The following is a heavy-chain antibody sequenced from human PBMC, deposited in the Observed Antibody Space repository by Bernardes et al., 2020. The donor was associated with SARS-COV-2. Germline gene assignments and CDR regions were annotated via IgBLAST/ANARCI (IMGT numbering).Heavy chain of an antibody. CDR2: ISISSSYI. V-gene: IGHV3-21*01. CDR1: GFTFSSYS. CDR3: ARPRGDDYDFWSGYRGGDYYYGMDV. J-gene: IGHJ6*02. D-gene: IGHD3-3*01. Sequence: GGSLRLSCAASGFTFSSYSMNWVRQAPGKGLEWVSSISISSSYIYYADSVKGRFTISRDNAKNSLYLQMNSLRAEDTAVYYCARPRGDDYDFWSGYRGGDYYYGMDVWGQGTTVTVSS.